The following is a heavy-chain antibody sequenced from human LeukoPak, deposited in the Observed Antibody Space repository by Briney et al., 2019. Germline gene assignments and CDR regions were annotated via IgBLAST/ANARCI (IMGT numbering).Heavy chain of an antibody. CDR2: ISSSSSSI. Sequence: GGSLRLSCAASGFTFSSYGMKWVRQAPGKGLEWVSYISSSSSSIYYADSLKGRFTISRDNAKNSLYLQMNSLRAEDTAVYYCARDLRKTYSCIDYWGQGTLVTVSS. CDR3: ARDLRKTYSCIDY. CDR1: GFTFSSYG. V-gene: IGHV3-48*04. J-gene: IGHJ4*02. D-gene: IGHD2-15*01.